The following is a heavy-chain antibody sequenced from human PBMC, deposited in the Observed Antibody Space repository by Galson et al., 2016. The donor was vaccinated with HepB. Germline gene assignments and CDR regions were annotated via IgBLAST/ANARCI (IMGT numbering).Heavy chain of an antibody. V-gene: IGHV3-53*05. J-gene: IGHJ5*02. D-gene: IGHD6-6*01. CDR2: YYAAGKI. Sequence: SLRLSCAASGFTVSSHHMSWVRQIPGKGPEWVSVYYAAGKIFYADSVKGRLTISRDNSENTLHLQMNNLRPEDTATYYCARVGYTSSSAGWFDAWGQGALVTVSS. CDR1: GFTVSSHH. CDR3: ARVGYTSSSAGWFDA.